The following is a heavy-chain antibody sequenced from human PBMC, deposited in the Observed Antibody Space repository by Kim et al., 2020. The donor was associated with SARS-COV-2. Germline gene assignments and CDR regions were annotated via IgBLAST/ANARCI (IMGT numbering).Heavy chain of an antibody. CDR1: GCTFTTYA. V-gene: IGHV7-4-1*02. CDR3: TRVYYLGSGTSWFDP. Sequence: ASVKVSCKASGCTFTTYAINWVRQAPGQGLEWMGWINTNTGNPTYAQGFTGGFVFSLDTSVTTAYLQISSLKAEDTAVYFCTRVYYLGSGTSWFDPWGQGTLGTVSS. D-gene: IGHD3-10*01. J-gene: IGHJ5*02. CDR2: INTNTGNP.